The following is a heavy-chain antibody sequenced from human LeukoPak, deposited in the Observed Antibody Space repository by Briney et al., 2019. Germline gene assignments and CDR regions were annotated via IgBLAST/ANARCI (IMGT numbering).Heavy chain of an antibody. J-gene: IGHJ4*02. CDR2: IYYSGST. D-gene: IGHD5-12*01. Sequence: SETLSLTCTVSGGSINSYYWSWIRQPPGKGLEWIGYIYYSGSTKYNPSLNSRVTLSVDTSKNQFSLRLSSVTAADTAVYYCARVATTNTRGYFDYWGQGTLVTVSS. V-gene: IGHV4-59*01. CDR3: ARVATTNTRGYFDY. CDR1: GGSINSYY.